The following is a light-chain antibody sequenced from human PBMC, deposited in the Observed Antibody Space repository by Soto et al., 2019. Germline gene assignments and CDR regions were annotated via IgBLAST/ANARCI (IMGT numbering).Light chain of an antibody. CDR2: AAS. CDR1: QSISIY. CDR3: QESLTTPLT. Sequence: DIQMTQSPSSLSASVGDRVTITCRASQSISIYLNWYQQKPGKAPKLLIYAASSLQSGFPSRFSGSGSGTDFTLTIISLQPEGLATYYCQESLTTPLTFGGRTKVEIK. J-gene: IGKJ4*01. V-gene: IGKV1-39*01.